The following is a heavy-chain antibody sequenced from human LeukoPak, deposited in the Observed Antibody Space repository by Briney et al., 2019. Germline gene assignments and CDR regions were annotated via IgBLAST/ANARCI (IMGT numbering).Heavy chain of an antibody. D-gene: IGHD3-10*01. V-gene: IGHV3-48*01. J-gene: IGHJ4*02. Sequence: GGSLRLSCAASGFTFRSYSMNWVRQAPGKGVEWVSYISSSSSTIYYADSVKGRFTISRDNAKNSLYLQMNSLRAEDTAVYYCARGRVITMVRGVLVYWGQGTLVTVSS. CDR1: GFTFRSYS. CDR2: ISSSSSTI. CDR3: ARGRVITMVRGVLVY.